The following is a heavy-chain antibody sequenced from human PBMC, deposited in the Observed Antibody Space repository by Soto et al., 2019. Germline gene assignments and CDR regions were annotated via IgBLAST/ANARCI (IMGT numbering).Heavy chain of an antibody. J-gene: IGHJ4*02. CDR2: IYYSGTT. CDR3: ARATTIWNYFDN. CDR1: GGSINTGAYY. V-gene: IGHV4-31*03. D-gene: IGHD1-1*01. Sequence: SETLSLTCTVSGGSINTGAYYWSWIRQRPGQGLEWIGYIYYSGTTYYSPSLKSRVTISLDTSQNHFSLDLSSVTAADTAFYYCARATTIWNYFDNWGQGVPVTV.